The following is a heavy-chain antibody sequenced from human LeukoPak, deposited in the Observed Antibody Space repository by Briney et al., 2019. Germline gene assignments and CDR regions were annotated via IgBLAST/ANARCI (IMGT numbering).Heavy chain of an antibody. CDR1: GDSISSSSYY. D-gene: IGHD5-18*01. V-gene: IGHV4-39*07. CDR3: ARDEIRLWSGLDY. Sequence: PSETLSLTCTVSGDSISSSSYYWGWIRQPPGKGLEWIGSIYYSGSTYYNPSLKSRVTISVDTSKNQFSLKLSSVTAADTAVYYCARDEIRLWSGLDYWGQGTLVTVSS. J-gene: IGHJ4*02. CDR2: IYYSGST.